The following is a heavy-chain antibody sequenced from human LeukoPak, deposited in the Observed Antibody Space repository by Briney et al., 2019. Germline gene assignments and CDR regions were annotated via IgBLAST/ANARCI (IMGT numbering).Heavy chain of an antibody. D-gene: IGHD2-15*01. V-gene: IGHV3-7*01. J-gene: IGHJ4*02. CDR3: VQGWRDN. Sequence: GGSLRLSCAASGFTFSNYWMSWVRQAPGKGLEWVANINQDSSEKYYVDSVRGRFTISRDNAKNSLYLQLNTLRPEDTAVYYCVQGWRDNWGQGTLVTVSS. CDR1: GFTFSNYW. CDR2: INQDSSEK.